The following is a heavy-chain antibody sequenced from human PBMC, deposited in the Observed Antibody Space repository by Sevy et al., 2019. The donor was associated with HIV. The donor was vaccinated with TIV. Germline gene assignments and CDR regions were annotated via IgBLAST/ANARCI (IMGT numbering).Heavy chain of an antibody. J-gene: IGHJ6*02. Sequence: GGSLRLSCAASGFTFSSYGMHWVHQAPGKGLEWVAVISYDGSNKYYADSVKGRFTISRDNSKNTLYLQMNSLRAEDTAVYYCAKDFKGVTVTTDYYYGMDVWGQGTTVTVSS. V-gene: IGHV3-30*18. CDR3: AKDFKGVTVTTDYYYGMDV. D-gene: IGHD4-17*01. CDR1: GFTFSSYG. CDR2: ISYDGSNK.